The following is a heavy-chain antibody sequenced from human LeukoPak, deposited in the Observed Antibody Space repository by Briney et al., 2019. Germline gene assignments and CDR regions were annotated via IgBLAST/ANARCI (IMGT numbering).Heavy chain of an antibody. CDR3: ARDDHVRDYYDSSGYYGY. J-gene: IGHJ4*02. CDR1: GGSFSGYY. Sequence: SETLSLTCAVYGGSFSGYYWSWIRQPPGKGLEWIGEINQSGSTNYNPSLKSRVTISVDTSKNQFSLKLSSVTAADTAVYYCARDDHVRDYYDSSGYYGYWGQGTLVTVSS. V-gene: IGHV4-34*01. CDR2: INQSGST. D-gene: IGHD3-22*01.